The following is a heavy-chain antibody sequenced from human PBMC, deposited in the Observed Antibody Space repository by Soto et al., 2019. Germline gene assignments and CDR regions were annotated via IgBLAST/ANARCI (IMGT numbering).Heavy chain of an antibody. Sequence: EGQLVQSGGDLVQPGGSLRLSCTASGFTFSDFWMYWVRQAPGKGLEWVSRVNSDGSGTAYEDYVRGRFTISRDNAKNTVYLQMNGLRAEDTAVYYCASVTAAAAASFGGWGQGTLVTVSS. CDR2: VNSDGSGT. J-gene: IGHJ4*02. V-gene: IGHV3-74*03. CDR1: GFTFSDFW. D-gene: IGHD6-25*01. CDR3: ASVTAAAAASFGG.